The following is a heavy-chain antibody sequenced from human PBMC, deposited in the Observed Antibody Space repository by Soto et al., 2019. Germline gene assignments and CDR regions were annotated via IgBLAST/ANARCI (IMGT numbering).Heavy chain of an antibody. D-gene: IGHD3-3*01. Sequence: QVLVVQSGAEVKKPGSSVRVSCKTSGGTFSSFAISWVRLAPGQGLEWMGVIVPMFAAPTYALKFQGRVFITADESTRTAYMELSRLRSDDTAVYYCARDGVLRCNAYYYGMDVCGQGTTVTVSS. J-gene: IGHJ6*01. V-gene: IGHV1-69*12. CDR2: IVPMFAAP. CDR3: ARDGVLRCNAYYYGMDV. CDR1: GGTFSSFA.